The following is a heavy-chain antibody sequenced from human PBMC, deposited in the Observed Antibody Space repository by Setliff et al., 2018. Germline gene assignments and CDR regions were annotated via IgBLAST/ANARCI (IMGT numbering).Heavy chain of an antibody. CDR3: ARSRYYDSSGNNYGLDY. J-gene: IGHJ4*02. CDR2: ISHNGRV. Sequence: SETLSLTCAVYGGAVSGFYWSWIRQTPGKDLEWIGEISHNGRVSSSPSLKSRVTISVDRAKNHFSLKLTSVTAADTAMYYCARSRYYDSSGNNYGLDYWGQGTLVTVS. V-gene: IGHV4-34*01. D-gene: IGHD3-22*01. CDR1: GGAVSGFY.